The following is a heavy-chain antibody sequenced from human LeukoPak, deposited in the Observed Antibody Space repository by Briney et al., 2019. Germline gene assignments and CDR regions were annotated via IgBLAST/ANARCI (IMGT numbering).Heavy chain of an antibody. CDR2: IYSGDSDT. CDR1: GYSFTSYW. V-gene: IGHV5-51*01. Sequence: GESLKISCKGSGYSFTSYWIGWVRQMPGKGLEWMGIIYSGDSDTRYSASFQGQVTISADKSISTAYLQWSSLKASDTAMYYCARHSELYSFDYWGQGTLVTVSS. CDR3: ARHSELYSFDY. D-gene: IGHD1-26*01. J-gene: IGHJ4*02.